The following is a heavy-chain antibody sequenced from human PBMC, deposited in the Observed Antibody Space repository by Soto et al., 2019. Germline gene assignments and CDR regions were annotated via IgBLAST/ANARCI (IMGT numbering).Heavy chain of an antibody. D-gene: IGHD2-2*01. CDR2: IYYSGST. J-gene: IGHJ3*02. CDR1: GCSISSYY. Sequence: XETLCLTCTVAGCSISSYYWSWVRQPPGKGLEWSGYIYYSGSTNYNPSLKSRVTISVDTSKNQFSLKLSSVTAADTAVYYCARIVVVPAARRHDAFDIWGQGTMVTVSS. V-gene: IGHV4-59*01. CDR3: ARIVVVPAARRHDAFDI.